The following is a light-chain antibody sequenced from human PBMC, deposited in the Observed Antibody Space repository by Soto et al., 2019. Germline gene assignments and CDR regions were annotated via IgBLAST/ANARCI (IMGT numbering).Light chain of an antibody. CDR3: SSYTRSSVS. Sequence: QSALTQPASVSGSPGQSITISCTGTSSDVGGYNYVSWYQQHPGKAPKLMIYDVSNRPSGVSNRFSGSKSGNTASLTISGLQAEDEADYYCSSYTRSSVSFGGGTKLTVL. J-gene: IGLJ3*02. V-gene: IGLV2-14*01. CDR2: DVS. CDR1: SSDVGGYNY.